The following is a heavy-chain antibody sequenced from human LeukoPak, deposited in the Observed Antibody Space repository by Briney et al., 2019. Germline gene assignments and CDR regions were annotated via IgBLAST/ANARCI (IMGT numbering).Heavy chain of an antibody. D-gene: IGHD5-18*01. V-gene: IGHV3-7*01. CDR2: IKQDGSEK. Sequence: PGGSLRLSCEASGFTSSSYWMSWVRQAPGKGREWVANIKQDGSEKYYVDSVKGRFTISRDNAKNSLYLQMNSLRAEDTAVYYCARGGIQLWYPFYADDFDYWGQGTLVTVSS. CDR3: ARGGIQLWYPFYADDFDY. CDR1: GFTSSSYW. J-gene: IGHJ4*02.